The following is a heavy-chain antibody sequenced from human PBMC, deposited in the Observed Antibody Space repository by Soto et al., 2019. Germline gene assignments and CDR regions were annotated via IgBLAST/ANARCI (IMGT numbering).Heavy chain of an antibody. Sequence: VGSLRLSCAASGFTFSSYAMHWVRQAPGKGLEWVAVISYDGSNKYYADSVKGRFTISRDNSKNTLYLQMNSLRAEDTAVYYCARDQITMVRGARRDYYYGMDVWGQGTTVTVSS. D-gene: IGHD3-10*01. CDR2: ISYDGSNK. CDR1: GFTFSSYA. V-gene: IGHV3-30-3*01. J-gene: IGHJ6*02. CDR3: ARDQITMVRGARRDYYYGMDV.